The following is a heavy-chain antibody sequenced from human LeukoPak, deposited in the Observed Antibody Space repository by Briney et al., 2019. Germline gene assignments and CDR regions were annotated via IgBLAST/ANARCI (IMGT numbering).Heavy chain of an antibody. CDR3: AKDLYYDILTGYAY. D-gene: IGHD3-9*01. CDR1: GFTFSSYA. CDR2: ISGSGGST. Sequence: GGSLRLSCAASGFTFSSYAMSWVRQAPGKGLEWVSAISGSGGSTYYADSVKGRFTISRDNSKNTLYLQMNSLGAEDTAVYYCAKDLYYDILTGYAYWGQGTLVTVSS. V-gene: IGHV3-23*01. J-gene: IGHJ4*02.